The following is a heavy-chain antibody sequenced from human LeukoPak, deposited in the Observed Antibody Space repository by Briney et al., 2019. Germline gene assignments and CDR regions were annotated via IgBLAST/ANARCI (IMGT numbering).Heavy chain of an antibody. D-gene: IGHD2-15*01. CDR1: GYTFTTFG. Sequence: ASVNVSCQASGYTFTTFGITWVRQAPGQGLEWMGWSSAYTGNTNYPPKVQGRVTMTTDTSTSTAHMELRSLTSDDTAVYYCARDRGYCSGGSCRNWFDPWGQGTLVTVSS. V-gene: IGHV1-18*01. CDR3: ARDRGYCSGGSCRNWFDP. J-gene: IGHJ5*02. CDR2: SSAYTGNT.